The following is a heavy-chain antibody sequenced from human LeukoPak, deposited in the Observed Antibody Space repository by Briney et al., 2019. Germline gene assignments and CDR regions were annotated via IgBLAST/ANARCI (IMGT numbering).Heavy chain of an antibody. Sequence: ASVKVSCKASGYTFTSYGISWVRQAPGQGLEWMGWISAYNGNTNYAQKLQGRITMTEDTSTDTAYMELSSLRSEDTAVYYCARGGTLYSTSASRGVFDYWGQGTLVTVSS. CDR1: GYTFTSYG. CDR3: ARGGTLYSTSASRGVFDY. J-gene: IGHJ4*02. CDR2: ISAYNGNT. V-gene: IGHV1-18*01. D-gene: IGHD6-13*01.